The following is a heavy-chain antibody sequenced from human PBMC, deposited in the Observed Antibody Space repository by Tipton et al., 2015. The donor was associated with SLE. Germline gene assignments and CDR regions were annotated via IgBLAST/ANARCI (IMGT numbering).Heavy chain of an antibody. CDR2: ISGSGGST. J-gene: IGHJ4*02. D-gene: IGHD7-27*01. V-gene: IGHV3-23*01. CDR3: AKDLAGDVGYFAY. Sequence: SLRLSCAASGFTFSSYAMSWVRQAPGKGLEWVSAISGSGGSTYYADSVKGRFTISRDNSKNTLYLQMNSLRAEDTAVYYCAKDLAGDVGYFAYWGQGTLVTVSS. CDR1: GFTFSSYA.